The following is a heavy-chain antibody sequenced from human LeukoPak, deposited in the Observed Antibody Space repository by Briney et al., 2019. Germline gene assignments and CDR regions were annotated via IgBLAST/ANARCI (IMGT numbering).Heavy chain of an antibody. V-gene: IGHV4-39*01. CDR2: IYYSGST. J-gene: IGHJ4*02. CDR3: ARQGAGEVVVVPAAMLNFDY. CDR1: GGSISSSSYY. D-gene: IGHD2-2*01. Sequence: SETLSLTCTVSGGSISSSSYYWGWIRQPPGKGLGWIGSIYYSGSTYYNPSLKSRVTISVDTSKNQYSLKLSSVTAADTAVYYCARQGAGEVVVVPAAMLNFDYWGQGTLVPVSS.